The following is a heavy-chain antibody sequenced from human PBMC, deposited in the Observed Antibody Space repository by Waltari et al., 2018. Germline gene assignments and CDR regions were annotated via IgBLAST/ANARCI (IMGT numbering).Heavy chain of an antibody. CDR2: INHSGST. D-gene: IGHD1-26*01. CDR3: ARAWISLILGATSAFDI. J-gene: IGHJ3*02. V-gene: IGHV4-34*01. CDR1: GGSFSGYY. Sequence: QVQLQQWGAGLLKPSETLSLTCAVYGGSFSGYYWSWIRQPPGKGREWVGEINHSGSTNYNPSLKRRVTISVDTSKNQFSLKLSSVTAADTAVYYCARAWISLILGATSAFDIWGQGTMVTVS.